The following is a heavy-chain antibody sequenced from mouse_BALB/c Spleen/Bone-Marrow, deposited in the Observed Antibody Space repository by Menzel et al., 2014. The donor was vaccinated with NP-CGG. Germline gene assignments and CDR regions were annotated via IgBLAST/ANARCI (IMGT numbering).Heavy chain of an antibody. D-gene: IGHD2-4*01. Sequence: EVQVVESGGGLAQPGGSRKLSCAASGFTFSSFGMHWVRQAPEKGLEWVAYISNGSSTIYYADTVKGRFTISRDNPKNTLFLQMTSLRSEDTAMYYCARKGAMITHYYAMDYWVQGTSVPVSS. CDR2: ISNGSSTI. V-gene: IGHV5-17*02. CDR3: ARKGAMITHYYAMDY. CDR1: GFTFSSFG. J-gene: IGHJ4*01.